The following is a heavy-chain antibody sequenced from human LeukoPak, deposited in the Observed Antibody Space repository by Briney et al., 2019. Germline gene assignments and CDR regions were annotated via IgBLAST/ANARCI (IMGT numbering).Heavy chain of an antibody. V-gene: IGHV3-30*18. J-gene: IGHJ4*02. CDR3: AKPYPTLTASAVLDN. CDR2: ISYDGNSQ. Sequence: GRSLTLSCAASGFTFSNYAIHWVRQAPGRGLEWVAAISYDGNSQHYGAPVKGRFTISRDNSKNTVYLQINTLRTDDAAIYYCAKPYPTLTASAVLDNWGQGTLVTVSS. D-gene: IGHD2-2*01. CDR1: GFTFSNYA.